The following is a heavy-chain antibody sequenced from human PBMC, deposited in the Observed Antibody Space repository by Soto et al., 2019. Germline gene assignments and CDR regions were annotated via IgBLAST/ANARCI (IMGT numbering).Heavy chain of an antibody. CDR1: GYSFTSYW. D-gene: IGHD5-18*01. Sequence: GESLKISCKGSGYSFTSYWISWVRQMPGKGLEWMGRIDPSDSYTNYSPSFQGHVTISADKSISTAYLQWSSLKASDTATYYCARPSGRGYSYAPADYWGQGTLVTVSS. CDR2: IDPSDSYT. V-gene: IGHV5-10-1*01. CDR3: ARPSGRGYSYAPADY. J-gene: IGHJ4*02.